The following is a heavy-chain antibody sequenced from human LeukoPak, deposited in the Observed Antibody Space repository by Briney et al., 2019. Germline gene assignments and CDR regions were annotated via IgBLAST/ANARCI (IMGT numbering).Heavy chain of an antibody. J-gene: IGHJ4*02. CDR3: ARDGYYYDSSGYYEKMYYFDY. Sequence: LKPSETLSLTCAVYGGSFSGYYWSWIRQPPGKGLEWIGEINHSGSTNYNPSLKSRVTISVDTSKNQFSLKLSSVTAADTAVYYCARDGYYYDSSGYYEKMYYFDYWGQGTLVTVSS. V-gene: IGHV4-34*01. CDR1: GGSFSGYY. CDR2: INHSGST. D-gene: IGHD3-22*01.